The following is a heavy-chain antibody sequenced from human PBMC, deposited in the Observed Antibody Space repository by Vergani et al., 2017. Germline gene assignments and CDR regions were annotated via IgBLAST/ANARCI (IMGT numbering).Heavy chain of an antibody. Sequence: QLQLQESGPGLVKPSETLSLTCSVSGDSISRSHCYWGWIRQPPGKGLEWIGTIYYSGTSYYGPSLKSRGTMSVDTSENQFSLKVTSVTAADTAVYYCARLSDTASNYYYSYRDVWGKGTTVTVAS. CDR2: IYYSGTS. D-gene: IGHD5-18*01. CDR1: GDSISRSHCY. CDR3: ARLSDTASNYYYSYRDV. V-gene: IGHV4-39*01. J-gene: IGHJ6*03.